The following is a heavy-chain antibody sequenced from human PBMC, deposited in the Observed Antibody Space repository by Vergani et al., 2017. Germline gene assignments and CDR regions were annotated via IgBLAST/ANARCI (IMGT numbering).Heavy chain of an antibody. J-gene: IGHJ3*02. CDR3: ARDRGYGGNSGGDAFDI. Sequence: EVQLVESGGGVVRPGGSLRLSCAASGFTFDDYGMSWVRQAPGKGLEWVSGINWNGGSTGYADSVKGRFTISRDNAKNSLYLQMNSLRAEDTAVYYCARDRGYGGNSGGDAFDIWGQGTMVTVSS. CDR2: INWNGGST. CDR1: GFTFDDYG. D-gene: IGHD4-23*01. V-gene: IGHV3-20*04.